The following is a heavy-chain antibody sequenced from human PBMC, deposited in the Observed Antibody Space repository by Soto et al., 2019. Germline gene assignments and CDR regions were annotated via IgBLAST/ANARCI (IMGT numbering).Heavy chain of an antibody. CDR2: IYYSGST. D-gene: IGHD3-10*01. Sequence: SETLSLTCTVSGGSISSGGYYWSWIRQHPGKGLEWIGYIYYSGSTYYDPSLKGRVTISVDTSKNQFSLKLSSVTAADTAVYYCATSYGSGSHLDYWGQGTLVTVSS. CDR1: GGSISSGGYY. V-gene: IGHV4-31*02. J-gene: IGHJ4*02. CDR3: ATSYGSGSHLDY.